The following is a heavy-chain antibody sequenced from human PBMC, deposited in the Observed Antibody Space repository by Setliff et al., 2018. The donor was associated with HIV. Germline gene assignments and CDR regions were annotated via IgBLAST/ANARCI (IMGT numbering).Heavy chain of an antibody. D-gene: IGHD2-15*01. CDR1: GDTFSGHY. CDR3: ATDGSVVVVAGSGFDP. CDR2: INPNSGGT. Sequence: ASVKVSCKASGDTFSGHYMHWVRQAPGQGLEWLGWINPNSGGTKYAQKFQGRLTMTRDTSITTVYMELSRLRSDDTAVYYCATDGSVVVVAGSGFDPWGQGTRVTVSS. V-gene: IGHV1-2*02. J-gene: IGHJ5*02.